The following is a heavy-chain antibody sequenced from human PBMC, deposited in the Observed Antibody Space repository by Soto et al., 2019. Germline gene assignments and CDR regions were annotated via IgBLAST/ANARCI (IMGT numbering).Heavy chain of an antibody. CDR3: ARDRGGDTAMAYGYYYYYGMDV. J-gene: IGHJ6*02. CDR1: GGTFSSYA. CDR2: IIPIFGTA. Sequence: QVQLVQSGAEVKKPGSSVKVSCKASGGTFSSYAIRWVRQAPVQGLEWVGGIIPIFGTANYAQTFQGRVTITADKSTSTAYLELSSLRSEDTAEYYCARDRGGDTAMAYGYYYYYGMDVWGQGTTGTVSS. D-gene: IGHD5-18*01. V-gene: IGHV1-69*06.